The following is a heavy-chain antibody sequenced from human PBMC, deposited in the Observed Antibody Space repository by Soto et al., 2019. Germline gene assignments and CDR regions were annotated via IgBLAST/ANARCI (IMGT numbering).Heavy chain of an antibody. V-gene: IGHV4-59*01. J-gene: IGHJ3*02. D-gene: IGHD3-22*01. Sequence: SETLSLTCTVSGASISSSYWSWIRQSPGKGLEWIGYVYYSGSTNYNPSLKSRVTISVDASKNQFSLKLSSVTAADTAVYYCVRGYYDSNGQSNTFDIWGQGTLVTVSS. CDR3: VRGYYDSNGQSNTFDI. CDR1: GASISSSY. CDR2: VYYSGST.